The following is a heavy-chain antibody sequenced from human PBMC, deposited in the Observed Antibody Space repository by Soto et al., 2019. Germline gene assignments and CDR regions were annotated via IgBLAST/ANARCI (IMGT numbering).Heavy chain of an antibody. CDR2: IYYSGST. Sequence: QLQLQESGPGLVKPSETLSLTCTVSGGSISSSSYYWGWIRQPPGKGLEWIGSIYYSGSTYYNPSLKSRVTISVDTSKNQFSLKLSSVTAADTAVYYCARHSSWSGTPLDYWGQGTLVTVSS. CDR1: GGSISSSSYY. J-gene: IGHJ4*02. V-gene: IGHV4-39*01. CDR3: ARHSSWSGTPLDY. D-gene: IGHD1-1*01.